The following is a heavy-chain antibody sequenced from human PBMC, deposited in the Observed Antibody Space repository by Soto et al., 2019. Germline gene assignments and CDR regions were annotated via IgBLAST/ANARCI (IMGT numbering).Heavy chain of an antibody. V-gene: IGHV3-21*01. J-gene: IGHJ4*02. CDR2: ISSSSSYI. CDR3: ARDPSSRGYSSENYFDY. D-gene: IGHD6-19*01. CDR1: GFTFSSYS. Sequence: EVQLVESGGGLVKPGGSLRLSCAASGFTFSSYSMNWVRQAPGKGLEWVSSISSSSSYIYYADSVKGRFTISRDNAKNSLYLQMNSLRAEDTAVYYCARDPSSRGYSSENYFDYRGQGTLVTVSS.